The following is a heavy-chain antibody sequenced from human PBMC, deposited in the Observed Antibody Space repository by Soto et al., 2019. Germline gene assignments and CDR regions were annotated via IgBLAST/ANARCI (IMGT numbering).Heavy chain of an antibody. Sequence: SVKVSCKASGGTFSSYAISWVRQAPGQGLEWMGGIIPIFGTANYAQKFQGRVTITADESTSTAYMELSSLRAEDTAVYYCARVPSCGGDCYFDYWGQGTLVTVSS. J-gene: IGHJ4*02. CDR2: IIPIFGTA. CDR1: GGTFSSYA. CDR3: ARVPSCGGDCYFDY. D-gene: IGHD2-21*02. V-gene: IGHV1-69*13.